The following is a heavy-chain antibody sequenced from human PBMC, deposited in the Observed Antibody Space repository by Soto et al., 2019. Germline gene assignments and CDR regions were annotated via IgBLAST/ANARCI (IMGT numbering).Heavy chain of an antibody. V-gene: IGHV3-9*01. CDR1: EFTFDDYA. Sequence: GGSLRLSCAASEFTFDDYAMHWVRQAPGKGLEWVSGISWNSGSIGYADSVKGRFTISRDNAKNSLYLQMNSLRAEDTALYYCAKDPLPVAAHYYFDYWGQGTLVTVSS. D-gene: IGHD6-19*01. J-gene: IGHJ4*02. CDR2: ISWNSGSI. CDR3: AKDPLPVAAHYYFDY.